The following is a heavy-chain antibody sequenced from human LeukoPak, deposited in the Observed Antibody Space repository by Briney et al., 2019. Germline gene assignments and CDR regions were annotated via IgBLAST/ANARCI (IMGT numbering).Heavy chain of an antibody. J-gene: IGHJ6*03. V-gene: IGHV4-4*07. CDR2: IYPTGNT. CDR3: ARLKFYDSTGYSPGYYMDV. D-gene: IGHD3-22*01. CDR1: GGAIISYY. Sequence: SETLSLTCSVSGGAIISYYWSWIRQPAGKGPEWIGRIYPTGNTDYNPSLKTRVTMSTDLSKKQFSLRLRSVTAADTAFYYCARLKFYDSTGYSPGYYMDVWGKGTAVTVSS.